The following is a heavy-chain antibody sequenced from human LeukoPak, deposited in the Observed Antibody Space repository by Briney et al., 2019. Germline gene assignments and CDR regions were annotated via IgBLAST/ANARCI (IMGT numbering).Heavy chain of an antibody. Sequence: SETLSLTCAVYGGSFSSYYWSWIRQPPGKGLEWIGEINHSGSTNYNPSLKSRVTISVDTSKNQFSLKLSSVTAADTAVYYCARARGSSRVQMATLVSSYFDYWGQGTLVTVSS. CDR2: INHSGST. CDR3: ARARGSSRVQMATLVSSYFDY. J-gene: IGHJ4*02. D-gene: IGHD5-24*01. CDR1: GGSFSSYY. V-gene: IGHV4-34*01.